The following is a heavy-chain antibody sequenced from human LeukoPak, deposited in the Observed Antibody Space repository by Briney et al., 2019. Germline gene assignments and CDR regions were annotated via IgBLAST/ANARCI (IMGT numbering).Heavy chain of an antibody. V-gene: IGHV3-49*03. CDR2: IRSKAYGGTT. J-gene: IGHJ5*02. D-gene: IGHD6-6*01. CDR3: TRDWRDSSSSWFDP. CDR1: GFTFGDYA. Sequence: PGGSLRLSCTASGFTFGDYAMSWFRQPPGKGLEWVGFIRSKAYGGTTEYAASVKGRFTISRDDSKSIAYLQMNSLNTEDTAVYYCTRDWRDSSSSWFDPWGQGTLVTVSS.